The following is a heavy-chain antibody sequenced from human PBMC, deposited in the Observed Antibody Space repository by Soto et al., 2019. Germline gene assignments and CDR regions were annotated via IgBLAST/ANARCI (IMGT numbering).Heavy chain of an antibody. Sequence: PGGSLRLSCASSGFTFSNYGMHWVRQAPGKGLEWVAVIWYDGSNKYYADSVKGRFTISRDNSKNTLFLQMDSLRAEDTAVYYCARSARKGGMADTIDYWGQGTLVTVSS. CDR1: GFTFSNYG. V-gene: IGHV3-33*01. D-gene: IGHD6-13*01. CDR3: ARSARKGGMADTIDY. J-gene: IGHJ4*02. CDR2: IWYDGSNK.